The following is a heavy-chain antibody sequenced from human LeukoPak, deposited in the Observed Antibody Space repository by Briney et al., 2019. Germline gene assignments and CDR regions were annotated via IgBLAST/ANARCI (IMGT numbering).Heavy chain of an antibody. Sequence: GGSLRLSCAVSGFSLRSFWMSWVRQAPGKGLEWVSGISGRAGAGNTYYADSVKGRFTISRDNSKNTLYLQMNSLRAEDTAVYYCARDVDSEYYFDYWGQGTLVTVSS. J-gene: IGHJ4*02. V-gene: IGHV3-23*01. CDR1: GFSLRSFW. CDR3: ARDVDSEYYFDY. CDR2: ISGRAGAGNT. D-gene: IGHD1-26*01.